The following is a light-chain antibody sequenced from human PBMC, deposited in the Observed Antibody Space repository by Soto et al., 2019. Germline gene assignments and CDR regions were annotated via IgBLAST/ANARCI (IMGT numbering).Light chain of an antibody. J-gene: IGKJ2*01. CDR3: QHRSNWPPMYT. Sequence: EIVLTQSPATLSLSPGEIATLSCRASQSVGGFLAWYQQKSGQAPRLLIYDTSKRATGIPARFSGSGSGTDFTLTISSREPEDFGIYHCQHRSNWPPMYTFGQGTKLEIK. V-gene: IGKV3-11*01. CDR1: QSVGGF. CDR2: DTS.